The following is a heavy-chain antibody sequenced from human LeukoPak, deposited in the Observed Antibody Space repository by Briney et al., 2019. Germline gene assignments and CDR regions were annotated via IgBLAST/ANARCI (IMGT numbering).Heavy chain of an antibody. J-gene: IGHJ6*03. D-gene: IGHD1-26*01. CDR2: IYYSGST. CDR1: GGSISSSSYY. V-gene: IGHV4-39*01. CDR3: ARVYGRARLYYYYMDV. Sequence: SETLSLTCTVSGGSISSSSYYWGWIRQPPGKGLEWIGSIYYSGSTYYNPSLKSRVTISVDTSKNQFSLKLSSVTAADTAVYYCARVYGRARLYYYYMDVWGKGTTVTVSS.